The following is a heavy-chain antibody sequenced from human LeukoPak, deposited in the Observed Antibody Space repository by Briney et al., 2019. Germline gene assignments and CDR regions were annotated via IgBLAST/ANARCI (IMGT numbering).Heavy chain of an antibody. J-gene: IGHJ4*02. CDR1: DGSLTNNNW. D-gene: IGHD6-19*01. Sequence: KPSGTLSLTCAVSDGSLTNNNWWSWVRQPPGKGLEWLGEIYHSGSTNYNPSLKSRVTMSVDKSKNQFSLRLSSVTAADTAVYYCARGVAVAGASWIFDSWGQGTLVTVSS. CDR2: IYHSGST. V-gene: IGHV4-4*02. CDR3: ARGVAVAGASWIFDS.